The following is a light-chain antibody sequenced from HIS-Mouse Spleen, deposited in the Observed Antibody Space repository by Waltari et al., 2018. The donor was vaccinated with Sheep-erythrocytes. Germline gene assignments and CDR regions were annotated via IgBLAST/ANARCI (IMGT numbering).Light chain of an antibody. CDR1: LSISSY. V-gene: IGKV1-39*01. J-gene: IGKJ2*02. CDR3: QQSYSTPRT. Sequence: DIQMTQSPSSLSASVGDRVTITCRASLSISSYLNWYQQKPGKAPNILIYASASVQSAVPARFSGSGAGTDFTLTISSLQPEDVATYYCQQSYSTPRTFSQGTKLEIK. CDR2: ASA.